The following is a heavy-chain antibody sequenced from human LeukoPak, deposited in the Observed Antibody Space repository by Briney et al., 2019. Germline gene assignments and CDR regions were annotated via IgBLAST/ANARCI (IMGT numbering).Heavy chain of an antibody. D-gene: IGHD5-12*01. CDR3: ARVRVATTGRYDALNL. CDR2: IKEDGSEK. J-gene: IGHJ3*01. Sequence: GGSLRLSCAASGFAFSSYWMSWVRQAPGKGLKWVANIKEDGSEKYYVDSVKGRFIISRDNAKNSLYLQMNSLRADDTAVYYCARVRVATTGRYDALNLWGQGTMVTVSS. CDR1: GFAFSSYW. V-gene: IGHV3-7*01.